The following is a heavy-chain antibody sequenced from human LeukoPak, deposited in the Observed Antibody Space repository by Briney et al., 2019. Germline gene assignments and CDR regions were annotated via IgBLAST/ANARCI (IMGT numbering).Heavy chain of an antibody. V-gene: IGHV1-2*02. CDR1: GYTFTGNY. Sequence: ASVKVSCRASGYTFTGNYMHWVRQAPGQGLEGMGWINPNNGVTDFAQKFQGRVTMTSDTSISTAYMELSGLRSDDTAIYYCARDYGSGSYDWFDPWGQGTLVTVAS. CDR3: ARDYGSGSYDWFDP. J-gene: IGHJ5*02. D-gene: IGHD3-10*01. CDR2: INPNNGVT.